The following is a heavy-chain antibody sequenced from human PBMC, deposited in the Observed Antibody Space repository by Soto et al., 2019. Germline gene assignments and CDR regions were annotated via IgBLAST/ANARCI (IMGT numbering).Heavy chain of an antibody. CDR3: ARDRLDYYYSRRPNCFDP. J-gene: IGHJ5*02. V-gene: IGHV4-59*01. CDR1: GGSISSYY. Sequence: QVQLQESGPGLVKPSETLSLTCTVSGGSISSYYWSWVRQPPGKGLAWIGYSYYSGSTNYNPSLKSRVTISLDTSKHQCSLKLSAVTAADMAVYYCARDRLDYYYSRRPNCFDPWGQGTLVTVTS. D-gene: IGHD3-22*01. CDR2: SYYSGST.